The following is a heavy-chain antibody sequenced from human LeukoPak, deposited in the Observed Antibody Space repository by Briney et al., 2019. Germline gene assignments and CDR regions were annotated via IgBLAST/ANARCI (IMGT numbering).Heavy chain of an antibody. D-gene: IGHD3-10*01. CDR3: ARDPVRGRPDAFDI. Sequence: GGSLRLSCAASGFTFSSYEMNWVRQAPGKGLEWVSYISSSGSTIYYADSVKGRFTISRDNAKNSLYLQMNSLRAEDTAVYYCARDPVRGRPDAFDIWGQGTMVTVSS. V-gene: IGHV3-48*03. J-gene: IGHJ3*02. CDR2: ISSSGSTI. CDR1: GFTFSSYE.